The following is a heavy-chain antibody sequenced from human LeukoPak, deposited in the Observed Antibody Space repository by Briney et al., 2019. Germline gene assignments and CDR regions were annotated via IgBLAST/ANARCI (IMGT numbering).Heavy chain of an antibody. D-gene: IGHD6-19*01. CDR2: INHSGST. Sequence: SETLSLTCAVYGGSFSGYYWSWIRQPPGQGLEWIGEINHSGSTNYNPSLKSRVTISVDTSKNQFSLKLSSVTAADTAVYYCARGSLSIAVAIDCWGQGTLVTVSS. CDR1: GGSFSGYY. V-gene: IGHV4-34*01. J-gene: IGHJ4*02. CDR3: ARGSLSIAVAIDC.